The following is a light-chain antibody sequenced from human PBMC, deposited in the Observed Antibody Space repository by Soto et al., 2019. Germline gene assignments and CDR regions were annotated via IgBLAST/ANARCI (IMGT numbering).Light chain of an antibody. V-gene: IGKV3-20*01. Sequence: EIVLTHSPDTLSLSPGERATLSCRASQSVSNNYLAGYQQTPGQAPRLLIYGASNRATGIPDRFSGSGSGAEWTLDISRLEPEDFAVYYCQQYGSFGRLGQWAKVDIK. CDR1: QSVSNNY. J-gene: IGKJ1*01. CDR3: QQYGSFGR. CDR2: GAS.